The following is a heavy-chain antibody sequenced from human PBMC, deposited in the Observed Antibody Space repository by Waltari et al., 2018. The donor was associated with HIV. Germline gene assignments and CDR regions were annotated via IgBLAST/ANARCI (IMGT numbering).Heavy chain of an antibody. CDR1: GFSFNSYN. CDR2: ISSVSSYI. J-gene: IGHJ1*01. Sequence: LVESGGGVVKPGRSLRLSCVGSGFSFNSYNMNWVRHIPGKRLEWVASISSVSSYIYYSNSVKDRFIVAKDNEKRTLYLQMNRLTVADTAIYYCARDSEASTVTLKSSLWGRGTMVTVSS. V-gene: IGHV3-21*01. D-gene: IGHD4-17*01. CDR3: ARDSEASTVTLKSSL.